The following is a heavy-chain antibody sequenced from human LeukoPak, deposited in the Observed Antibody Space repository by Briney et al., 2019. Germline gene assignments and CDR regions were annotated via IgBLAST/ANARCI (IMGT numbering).Heavy chain of an antibody. CDR2: IYSGGST. Sequence: GGSLRLSCAASGFTFSSYAMSWVRQAPGKGLEWVSVIYSGGSTYYADSVKGRFTISRHNSKNTLYLQMNSLRAEDTAVYYCARGIAARRPLDYWGQGTLVTVSS. CDR1: GFTFSSYA. V-gene: IGHV3-53*04. CDR3: ARGIAARRPLDY. D-gene: IGHD6-6*01. J-gene: IGHJ4*02.